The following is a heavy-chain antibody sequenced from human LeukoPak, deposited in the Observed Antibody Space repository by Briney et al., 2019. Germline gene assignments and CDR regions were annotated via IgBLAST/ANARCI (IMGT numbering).Heavy chain of an antibody. CDR3: LGYYSGSPN. V-gene: IGHV3-74*01. D-gene: IGHD3-10*01. J-gene: IGHJ4*02. CDR2: ISSDGRTT. CDR1: GSTFSYNW. Sequence: QPGGSLRLSCAASGSTFSYNWMHWVRQAPGKGLVWVSRISSDGRTTHYADSVKGRFTISRDSAKNTLFLQMNDLRAEDTAVYYCLGYYSGSPNWGQGTLVTVSS.